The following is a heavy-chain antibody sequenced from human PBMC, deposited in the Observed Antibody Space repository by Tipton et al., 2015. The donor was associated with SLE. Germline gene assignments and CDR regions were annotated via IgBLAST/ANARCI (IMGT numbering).Heavy chain of an antibody. V-gene: IGHV4-34*01. J-gene: IGHJ6*02. CDR1: DGSFSGYY. D-gene: IGHD3-3*01. CDR3: ARESNDFWSGNSGEGYYYGMDV. CDR2: INHSGST. Sequence: TLSLTCAVYDGSFSGYYWSWIRQPPGTGLEWIGEINHSGSTNYNPSLKSRVTISLDTSKNQFSLKLSSVTAADTAVYFCARESNDFWSGNSGEGYYYGMDVWGQGTTVTVSS.